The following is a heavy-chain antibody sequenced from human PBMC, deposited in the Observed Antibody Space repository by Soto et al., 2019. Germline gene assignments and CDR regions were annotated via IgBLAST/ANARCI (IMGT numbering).Heavy chain of an antibody. D-gene: IGHD3-10*01. J-gene: IGHJ6*02. V-gene: IGHV4-34*01. CDR3: AFPWFGDAYYYGMDV. Sequence: PSETLSLTCAVYGGSFSGYYWGWIRQPPGKGLEWIGEINHSGSTNYNPSLKSRVTISVDTSKNQFSLKLSSVTAADTAVYYCAFPWFGDAYYYGMDVWGQGTTVTVSS. CDR1: GGSFSGYY. CDR2: INHSGST.